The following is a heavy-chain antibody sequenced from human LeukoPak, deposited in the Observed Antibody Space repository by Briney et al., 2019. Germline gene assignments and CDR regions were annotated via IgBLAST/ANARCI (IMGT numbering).Heavy chain of an antibody. CDR1: GFTFSSYE. J-gene: IGHJ6*03. D-gene: IGHD1-14*01. Sequence: GGSLRLSCAASGFTFSSYEMNWVRQAPGKGLEWVSVIYSGGSTYYADSVKGRFTISRDNSKNTLYLQMNSLRAEDTAVYYCARVLGSISGPYYYYYYMDVWGKGTTVTISS. CDR2: IYSGGST. CDR3: ARVLGSISGPYYYYYYMDV. V-gene: IGHV3-66*01.